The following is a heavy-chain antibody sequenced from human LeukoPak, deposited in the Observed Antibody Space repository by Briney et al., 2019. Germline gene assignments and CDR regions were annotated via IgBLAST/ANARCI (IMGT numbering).Heavy chain of an antibody. Sequence: PSETLSLTCTVSGGSINSGSHYWGWLRQPPGKGLEWIGSIYYTGKTYYSPSLKRRANMSVDTSKTHFSLTLSSVTAAATAVYYCASLGYCTNGVCYSFDYWGQGTLVTVSS. CDR2: IYYTGKT. CDR1: GGSINSGSHY. V-gene: IGHV4-39*01. CDR3: ASLGYCTNGVCYSFDY. J-gene: IGHJ4*02. D-gene: IGHD2-8*01.